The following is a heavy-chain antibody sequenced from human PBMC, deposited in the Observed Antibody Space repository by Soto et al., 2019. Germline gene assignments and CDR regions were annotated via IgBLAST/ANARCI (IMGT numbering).Heavy chain of an antibody. D-gene: IGHD4-17*01. Sequence: EVQLVESGGGPVKPGGSLRLSCAASGFTFSSYTMNWVRQAPGKGLEWVSSISSSSDYIYYAYSVKGRFTISRDNAKNSLYLQMNSLRVDDTAVYHCARKRSPLTTSLWYFDLWGRGTLVTVSS. CDR1: GFTFSSYT. J-gene: IGHJ2*01. CDR3: ARKRSPLTTSLWYFDL. CDR2: ISSSSDYI. V-gene: IGHV3-21*01.